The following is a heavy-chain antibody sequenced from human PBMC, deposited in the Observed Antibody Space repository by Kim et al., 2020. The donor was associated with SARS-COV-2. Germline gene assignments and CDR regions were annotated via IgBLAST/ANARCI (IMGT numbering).Heavy chain of an antibody. Sequence: GESPKISCKGSGYRFTSYWIAWVRQMPGKGLEWMGIIYPGDSETRNSTSFQGQVTISVDTSISTTYLQCSSLKASDTAMYYCARIGGSGAFDIWGQGTMVTVSS. V-gene: IGHV5-51*01. D-gene: IGHD3-3*01. CDR1: GYRFTSYW. CDR3: ARIGGSGAFDI. J-gene: IGHJ3*02. CDR2: IYPGDSET.